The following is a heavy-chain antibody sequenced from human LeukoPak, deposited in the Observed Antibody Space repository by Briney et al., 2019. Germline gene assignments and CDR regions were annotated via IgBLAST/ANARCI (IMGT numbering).Heavy chain of an antibody. CDR2: IYYSGST. J-gene: IGHJ6*03. Sequence: PSQTLSLTCTVSGGSISSSSYYWGWIRQPPGKGLEWIGSIYYSGSTYYNPSLKSRVTIPVDTSKNQFSLKLSSVTAADTAVHYCARHASQIVVVPAAHYYYYYYMDVWGKGTTVTVSS. D-gene: IGHD2-2*01. CDR3: ARHASQIVVVPAAHYYYYYYMDV. V-gene: IGHV4-39*01. CDR1: GGSISSSSYY.